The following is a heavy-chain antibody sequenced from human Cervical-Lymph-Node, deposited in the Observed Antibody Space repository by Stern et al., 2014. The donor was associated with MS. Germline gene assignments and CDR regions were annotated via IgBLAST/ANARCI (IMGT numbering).Heavy chain of an antibody. D-gene: IGHD6-19*01. J-gene: IGHJ4*02. CDR3: AKDRGSGWSLDY. V-gene: IGHV3-30*18. CDR2: TSYDGNNE. Sequence: VQLVESGGGVVQPGRSLRLSCAGSGFTFSTYGMHWVRQAPGKGLEWVAVTSYDGNNEDYVDSVKGRFTISRDNSKNTLYLQMNSLRAEDTAVYYCAKDRGSGWSLDYWGQGTLVTVS. CDR1: GFTFSTYG.